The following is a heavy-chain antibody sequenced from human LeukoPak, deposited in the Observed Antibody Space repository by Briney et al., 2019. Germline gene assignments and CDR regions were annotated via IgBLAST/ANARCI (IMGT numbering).Heavy chain of an antibody. CDR1: GFTFSSYD. CDR2: IGTAGDT. Sequence: PGGSLRLSRAASGFTFSSYDMHWVRQATGKGLEWASAIGTAGDTYYPGSVKGRFTISRENAKNSLYLQMNSLRAGDTAVYYCARGLHYYDSSGYYPNDAFDIWGQGTMVTVSS. CDR3: ARGLHYYDSSGYYPNDAFDI. D-gene: IGHD3-22*01. V-gene: IGHV3-13*01. J-gene: IGHJ3*02.